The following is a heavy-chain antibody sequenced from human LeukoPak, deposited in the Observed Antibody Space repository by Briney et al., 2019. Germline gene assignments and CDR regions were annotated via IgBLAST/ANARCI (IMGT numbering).Heavy chain of an antibody. CDR3: ARDGYSRSYDFWSGYYPQGYYYYGMDV. Sequence: PGGSLRLSYAASGFTFSSYGMHWVRQAPGKGLEWVAVIWYDGSNKYYADSVKGRFTISRDNSKNTLYLQMNSLRAEDTAVYYCARDGYSRSYDFWSGYYPQGYYYYGMDVWGQGTTVTVSS. J-gene: IGHJ6*02. CDR1: GFTFSSYG. CDR2: IWYDGSNK. V-gene: IGHV3-33*01. D-gene: IGHD3-3*01.